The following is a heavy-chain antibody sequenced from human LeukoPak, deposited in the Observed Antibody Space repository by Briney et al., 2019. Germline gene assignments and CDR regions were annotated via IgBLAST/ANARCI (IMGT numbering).Heavy chain of an antibody. D-gene: IGHD2-21*02. CDR3: ARVTGDDSGHFHL. J-gene: IGHJ1*01. CDR1: GYSIGSGYY. CDR2: IYHTKTT. V-gene: IGHV4-38-2*01. Sequence: SDTLSLTCAVSGYSIGSGYYWGWIRQPPGKGLEWIGSIYHTKTTSYNPSLTSRLTISVDTSKNQFSLRLSSVTAADTAVYYCARVTGDDSGHFHLWGQGTLVTVSS.